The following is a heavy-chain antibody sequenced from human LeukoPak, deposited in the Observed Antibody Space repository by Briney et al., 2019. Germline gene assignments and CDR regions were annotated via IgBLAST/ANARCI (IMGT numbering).Heavy chain of an antibody. Sequence: PSETLSLTCTVSGGSISSYYWSWIRQPPGKGLEWIGYIYYSGSTNYNPSLKSRVTISVDTSKNQFSLKLSSVTAADTAVYYCARRQQLVRRFYYYYMDVWGKGTTVTVSS. D-gene: IGHD6-13*01. J-gene: IGHJ6*03. CDR3: ARRQQLVRRFYYYYMDV. CDR2: IYYSGST. CDR1: GGSISSYY. V-gene: IGHV4-59*12.